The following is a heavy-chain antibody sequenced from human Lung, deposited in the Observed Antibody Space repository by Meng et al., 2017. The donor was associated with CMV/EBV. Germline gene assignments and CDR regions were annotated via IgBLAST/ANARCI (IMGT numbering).Heavy chain of an antibody. J-gene: IGHJ3*02. CDR3: AKSESFDIFSGAFDM. V-gene: IGHV3-9*01. Sequence: LSLTXAASGFSFDDYAMHWVRQAPGKGLEWVAGISWNSGNIGYVDSVKGRFSISRDNAKKSLYLQVSSLSVDDTASYYCAKSESFDIFSGAFDMWGQGTMVTVSS. CDR1: GFSFDDYA. D-gene: IGHD3-9*01. CDR2: ISWNSGNI.